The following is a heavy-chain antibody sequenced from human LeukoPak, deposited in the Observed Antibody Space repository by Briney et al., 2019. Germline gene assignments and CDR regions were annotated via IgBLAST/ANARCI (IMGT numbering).Heavy chain of an antibody. J-gene: IGHJ4*02. V-gene: IGHV1-46*01. Sequence: WASVKVSCTASGYTFTSYYMHWVRQAPGQGLEWMGIINPSGGSTSYAQKFQGRVTMTRDTSTSTVYMELSSLRSEDTAVYYCARDTNTRTLGEYYFDYWGQGTLVTVSS. CDR2: INPSGGST. CDR1: GYTFTSYY. D-gene: IGHD2-8*01. CDR3: ARDTNTRTLGEYYFDY.